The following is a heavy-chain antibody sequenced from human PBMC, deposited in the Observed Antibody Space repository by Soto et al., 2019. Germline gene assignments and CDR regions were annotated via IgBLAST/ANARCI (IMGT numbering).Heavy chain of an antibody. V-gene: IGHV3-30*03. CDR3: ARGHTTNWYYYYFGMDV. CDR1: GFTFRSYA. D-gene: IGHD1-1*01. CDR2: ISYDGVTI. J-gene: IGHJ6*02. Sequence: QVQVVESGGGVVQPGRSLRLSCAASGFTFRSYAMHWVRQAPGKGLEWVAVISYDGVTINHADSVKGRFTFSRDNSKDTLYLQMDSLRAADTAVYYCARGHTTNWYYYYFGMDVWGQGTTVTVSS.